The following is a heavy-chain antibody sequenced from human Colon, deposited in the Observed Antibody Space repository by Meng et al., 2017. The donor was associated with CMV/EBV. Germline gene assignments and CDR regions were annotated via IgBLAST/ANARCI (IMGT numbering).Heavy chain of an antibody. CDR2: IYNSGRT. D-gene: IGHD2-15*01. V-gene: IGHV4-31*03. J-gene: IGHJ6*02. Sequence: SETLSLTCTVSGASISSGEHYWSWIRQHPGKGLEWIGYIYNSGRTYYNPSLKSRVTISVDTSKNQFSLMLSSVTAADTAVYYCARESREVGMVGYFYSGMDVWGQGTTVTVSS. CDR1: GASISSGEHY. CDR3: ARESREVGMVGYFYSGMDV.